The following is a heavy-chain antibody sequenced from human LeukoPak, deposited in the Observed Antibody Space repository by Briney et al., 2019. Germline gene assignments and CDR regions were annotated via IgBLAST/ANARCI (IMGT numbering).Heavy chain of an antibody. D-gene: IGHD3-3*02. J-gene: IGHJ3*01. CDR1: GFTFNVYA. Sequence: GGSLRLSCAASGFTFNVYAMYWVRQAPGGGLEWVSTIGTPDPMYYANSVKGRFTISRDDSKNTLFLQMNSLRAEDSATYYCAKDRENGNGIWDAFDVWGQGTVAAVSS. CDR2: IGTPDPM. V-gene: IGHV3-23*01. CDR3: AKDRENGNGIWDAFDV.